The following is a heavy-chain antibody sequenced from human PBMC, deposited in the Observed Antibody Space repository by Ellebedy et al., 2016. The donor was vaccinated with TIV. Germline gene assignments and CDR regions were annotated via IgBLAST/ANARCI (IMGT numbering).Heavy chain of an antibody. Sequence: SETLSLXCTVSGGSIRSYYWSWIRQPAGKGLEWIGRIYTSGSTNYNPSLKSRVTMSVDTSKNQFSLKLSSVTAADTAVYYCARGFYYGSGHPAMNIKSYYYYGMDVWGQGTTVTVSS. CDR2: IYTSGST. J-gene: IGHJ6*02. V-gene: IGHV4-4*07. CDR1: GGSIRSYY. D-gene: IGHD3-10*01. CDR3: ARGFYYGSGHPAMNIKSYYYYGMDV.